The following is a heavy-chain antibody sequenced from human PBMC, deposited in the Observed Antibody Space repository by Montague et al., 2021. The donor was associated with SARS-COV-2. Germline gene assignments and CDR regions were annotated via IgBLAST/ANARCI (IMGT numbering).Heavy chain of an antibody. CDR1: GASISGRRRF. Sequence: TLSLTCNVSGASISGRRRFWTWIRQSHGKGLDWIVYIYHTGTTHYRPSLKSRATLSVDISQNQFSLKLNSMTAADTAIYYCARGVSYGSGFLSEWGPGTLVIVSS. V-gene: IGHV4-31*03. D-gene: IGHD3-10*01. J-gene: IGHJ4*02. CDR3: ARGVSYGSGFLSE. CDR2: IYHTGTT.